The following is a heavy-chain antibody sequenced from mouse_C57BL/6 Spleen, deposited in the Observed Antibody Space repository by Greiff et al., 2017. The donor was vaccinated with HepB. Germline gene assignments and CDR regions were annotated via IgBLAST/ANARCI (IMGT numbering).Heavy chain of an antibody. CDR2: IHPNSGST. J-gene: IGHJ2*01. V-gene: IGHV1-64*01. CDR1: GYTFTSYW. CDR3: ASITTVVATDFDY. Sequence: QVHVKQPGAELVKPGASVKLSCKASGYTFTSYWMHWVKQRPGQGLEWIGMIHPNSGSTNYNEKFKSKATLTVDKSSSTAYMQLSSLTSEDSAVYYCASITTVVATDFDYWGQGTTLTVSS. D-gene: IGHD1-1*01.